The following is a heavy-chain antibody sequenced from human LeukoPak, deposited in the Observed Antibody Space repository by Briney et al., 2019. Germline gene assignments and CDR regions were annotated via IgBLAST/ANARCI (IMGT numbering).Heavy chain of an antibody. Sequence: PSETLSLTCAVFGYSISSGYYWGWIRQPPGKGLEWIGSIYHSGSTYYNPSLKSRVTISVDTSKNQFSLKLSSVTAADTAVYYCAKCLWFGDEGYYYMDVWAEGTTVTVSS. CDR3: AKCLWFGDEGYYYMDV. V-gene: IGHV4-38-2*01. CDR1: GYSISSGYY. D-gene: IGHD3-10*01. CDR2: IYHSGST. J-gene: IGHJ6*03.